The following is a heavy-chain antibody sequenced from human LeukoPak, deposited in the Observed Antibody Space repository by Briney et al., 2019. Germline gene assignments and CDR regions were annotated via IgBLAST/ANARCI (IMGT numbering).Heavy chain of an antibody. Sequence: GGSLRLSCAASGFTFSSYSMNWVRQAPGKGLEWVSYISSSSSTIYYADSVKGRFTISRDNANNSLYLKMNSLSAEDTAVYYWATVFKEIVVLHNGTAYYYGIDVWGQGTMVTVSS. CDR2: ISSSSSTI. CDR1: GFTFSSYS. CDR3: ATVFKEIVVLHNGTAYYYGIDV. D-gene: IGHD2-15*01. V-gene: IGHV3-48*01. J-gene: IGHJ6*02.